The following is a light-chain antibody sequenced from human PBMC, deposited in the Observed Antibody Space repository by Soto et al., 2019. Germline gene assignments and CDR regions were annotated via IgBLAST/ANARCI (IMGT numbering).Light chain of an antibody. CDR3: QQYDSSPL. CDR2: AAS. V-gene: IGKV3-20*01. Sequence: EIVLTQSPGTLSLSPGERATLSCRASQSVSSSYLAWYQQKAGQAPRLLIYAASSRATGIPDRFSGSGSGTDFTLTISRLEPEDFAVYYCQQYDSSPLFGQGTKVEIK. J-gene: IGKJ1*01. CDR1: QSVSSSY.